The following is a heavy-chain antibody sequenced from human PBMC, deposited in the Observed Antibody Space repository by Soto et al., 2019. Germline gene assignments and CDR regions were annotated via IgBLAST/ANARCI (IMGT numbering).Heavy chain of an antibody. CDR1: GFTFSNAW. V-gene: IGHV3-23*01. CDR2: IRSNTAVT. D-gene: IGHD2-15*01. Sequence: GGSLRLSCAASGFTFSNAWMNWVRQAPGKGLEWVAAIRSNTAVTHYADAMRDRFTISRVNSANTIFLQMNSLRVEDSAVYFCAKASDGGWPYYFDSWGQGALVTVS. J-gene: IGHJ4*02. CDR3: AKASDGGWPYYFDS.